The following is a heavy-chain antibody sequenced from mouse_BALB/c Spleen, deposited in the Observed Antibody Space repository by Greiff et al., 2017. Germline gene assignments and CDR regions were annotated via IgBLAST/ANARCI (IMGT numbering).Heavy chain of an antibody. CDR1: GYSITSDYA. D-gene: IGHD1-1*01. CDR2: ISYSGST. V-gene: IGHV3-2*02. Sequence: EVQRVESGPGLVKPSQSLSLTCTVTGYSITSDYAWNWIRQFPGNKLEWMGYISYSGSTSYNPSLKSRISITRYTSKNQFFLQLNSVTTEDTATYYCASPYDYGSSPLAYWGQGTLVTVSA. CDR3: ASPYDYGSSPLAY. J-gene: IGHJ3*01.